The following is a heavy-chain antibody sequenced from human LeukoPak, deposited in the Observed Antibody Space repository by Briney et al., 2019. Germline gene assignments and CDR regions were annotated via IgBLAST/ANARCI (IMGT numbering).Heavy chain of an antibody. CDR3: ARDWGSGSYRFDY. Sequence: ASVKVSCKASGFTFTSNGFSWVRQAPGQGLEWMGWISAYNGNTNYAQKLQGRVTMTTDTSTNTAYMELKSLRSDDTAVYYCARDWGSGSYRFDYWGQGTLVTVSS. CDR2: ISAYNGNT. J-gene: IGHJ4*02. CDR1: GFTFTSNG. D-gene: IGHD3-10*01. V-gene: IGHV1-18*04.